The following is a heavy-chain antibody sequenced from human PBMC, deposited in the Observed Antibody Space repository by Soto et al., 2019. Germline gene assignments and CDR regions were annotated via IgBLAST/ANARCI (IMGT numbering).Heavy chain of an antibody. CDR1: GYTFTDYY. CDR3: ARKLELRGSYYYYYDMDV. Sequence: ASVKVSCKASGYTFTDYYMHWVRQAPGQGLEWMGWVNPNSGGTNYAQKFQGRVTMTRDTSISTAYMELSRLRSDDTAVYYCARKLELRGSYYYYYDMDVWGQGTTVTVSS. CDR2: VNPNSGGT. V-gene: IGHV1-2*02. D-gene: IGHD1-7*01. J-gene: IGHJ6*02.